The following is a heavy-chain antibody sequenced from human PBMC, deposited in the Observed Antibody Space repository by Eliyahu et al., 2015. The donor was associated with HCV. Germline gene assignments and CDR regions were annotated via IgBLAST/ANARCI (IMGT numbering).Heavy chain of an antibody. J-gene: IGHJ6*02. Sequence: QGQLQQWGAGLLKPSETLSLTCAVSGGSFSGFSWGWFRQPPGRELEWIGEVNERPSTSYNSSLQSRVTISLDTSNNHFSLDLSSVTAADTAIYYCARINRIDVVVILPYYYDVMDVWGQGTTVTVSS. CDR3: ARINRIDVVVILPYYYDVMDV. V-gene: IGHV4-34*02. CDR1: GGSFSGFS. D-gene: IGHD2-21*01. CDR2: VNERPST.